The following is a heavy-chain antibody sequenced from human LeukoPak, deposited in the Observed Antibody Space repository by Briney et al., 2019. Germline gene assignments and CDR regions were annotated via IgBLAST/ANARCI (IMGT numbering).Heavy chain of an antibody. V-gene: IGHV1-2*02. D-gene: IGHD3-22*01. J-gene: IGHJ4*02. CDR1: GYTFTDYY. CDR3: AREDYDDRSGYYPSH. CDR2: INPNSGGT. Sequence: GASVKVSCKASGYTFTDYYMHWVRQAPGQGLEWMGWINPNSGGTNCAQNFQGRVTLTRDTSTSTVYMELRRLRSDDTAVYYCAREDYDDRSGYYPSHWGQGTLVTVSS.